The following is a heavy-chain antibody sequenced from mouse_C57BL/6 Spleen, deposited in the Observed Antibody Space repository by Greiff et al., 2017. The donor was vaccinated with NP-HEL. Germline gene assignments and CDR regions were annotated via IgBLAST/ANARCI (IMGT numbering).Heavy chain of an antibody. D-gene: IGHD3-2*02. CDR3: ARRQLRPFYAMDY. V-gene: IGHV5-9*01. Sequence: EVQLVESGEGLVKPGGSLKLSCAASGFTFSSYTMSWVRQTPEKRLEWVATISGGGGNTYYPDSVKGRFTISRDNAKNTLYLQMSSLRSEDTALYYCARRQLRPFYAMDYWGQGTSVTVSS. CDR2: ISGGGGNT. CDR1: GFTFSSYT. J-gene: IGHJ4*01.